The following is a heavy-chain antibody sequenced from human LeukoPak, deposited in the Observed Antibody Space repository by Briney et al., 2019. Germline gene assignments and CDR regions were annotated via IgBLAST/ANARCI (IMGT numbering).Heavy chain of an antibody. CDR3: ANNRASLDY. Sequence: GGSLRLSCAASGFTFSNSGMRWVRQAPGKGLEWVANINQDGSEKNCVDSVKGRFTISRNNAKNSLYLQMNSLRAEDTAVYYCANNRASLDYWGQGTLVTVSS. D-gene: IGHD2/OR15-2a*01. J-gene: IGHJ4*02. CDR1: GFTFSNSG. CDR2: INQDGSEK. V-gene: IGHV3-7*02.